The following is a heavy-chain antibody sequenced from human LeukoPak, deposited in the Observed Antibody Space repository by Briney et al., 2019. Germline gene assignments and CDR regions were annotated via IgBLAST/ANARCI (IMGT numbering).Heavy chain of an antibody. Sequence: SETLSLTCAVSGASISSPNWWSWVRQPPGKGLEWIGEIYHSGSTNYNPSLESRATISVDKSKNQFSLKLNSVTAADTAVYYCARAPRGSYYYYMDVWGKGTTVTISS. CDR1: GASISSPNW. CDR2: IYHSGST. J-gene: IGHJ6*03. D-gene: IGHD6-25*01. V-gene: IGHV4-4*02. CDR3: ARAPRGSYYYYMDV.